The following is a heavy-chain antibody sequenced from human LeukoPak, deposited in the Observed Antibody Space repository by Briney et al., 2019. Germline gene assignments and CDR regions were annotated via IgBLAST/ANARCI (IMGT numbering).Heavy chain of an antibody. CDR2: IIPIFGTA. J-gene: IGHJ6*03. CDR1: GGTFSSYA. CDR3: ARCLWVRGVIEGPMAGYYYYYMDV. Sequence: ASVKVSCKASGGTFSSYAISWVRQAPGQGLEWMGGIIPIFGTANYAQKFQGRVTITTDESTSTAYMELSSLRSEDTAAYYCARCLWVRGVIEGPMAGYYYYYMDVWGKGTTVTVSS. V-gene: IGHV1-69*05. D-gene: IGHD3-10*01.